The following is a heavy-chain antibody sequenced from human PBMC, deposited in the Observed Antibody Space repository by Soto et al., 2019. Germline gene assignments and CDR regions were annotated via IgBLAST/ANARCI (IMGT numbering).Heavy chain of an antibody. CDR2: FFYTGST. J-gene: IGHJ4*02. D-gene: IGHD5-12*01. Sequence: QVQLQVSGPGLVKPSATLSLSCTVSTGSTNSFYWSWIRQPPGKGLQWLGYFFYTGSTNHNPSLKSRVTISLDMSSNQFSLRLGSVTAADTAMYYCARSRDGYNLNPIDQWGQGLLVTVSS. V-gene: IGHV4-59*01. CDR3: ARSRDGYNLNPIDQ. CDR1: TGSTNSFY.